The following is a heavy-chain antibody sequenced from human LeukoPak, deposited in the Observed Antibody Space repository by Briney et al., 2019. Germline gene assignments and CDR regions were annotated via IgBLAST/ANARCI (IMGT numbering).Heavy chain of an antibody. CDR3: AKPRGLTIVGAHFDY. J-gene: IGHJ4*02. D-gene: IGHD1-26*01. CDR2: ISGGGGTT. V-gene: IGHV3-23*01. Sequence: GGSLRLSCAASGFTFSSYAMSWVRQAPGKGLEWVSTISGGGGTTYYADSVKGRFTISRDNSKNTLYLQMNSLRAEDTAVYDCAKPRGLTIVGAHFDYWGQETLVTVSS. CDR1: GFTFSSYA.